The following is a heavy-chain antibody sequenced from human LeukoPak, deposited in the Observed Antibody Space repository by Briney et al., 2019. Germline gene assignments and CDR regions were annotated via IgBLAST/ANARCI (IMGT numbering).Heavy chain of an antibody. CDR1: GGSISGYY. V-gene: IGHV4-4*07. CDR2: MYLTGST. CDR3: ARDVSYYFDY. D-gene: IGHD6-6*01. J-gene: IGHJ4*02. Sequence: SETLSLTCTVSGGSISGYYWSWIRQPAGKGLEWIGRMYLTGSTNYNPSLKSRVTMSVDTSKTQFSLKLSSVTAADTAVYYCARDVSYYFDYWGQGTLVTVSS.